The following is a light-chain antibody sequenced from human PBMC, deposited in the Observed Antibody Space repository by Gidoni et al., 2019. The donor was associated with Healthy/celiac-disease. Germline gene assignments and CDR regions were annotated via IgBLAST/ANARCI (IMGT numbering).Light chain of an antibody. CDR3: QQYYSYGT. J-gene: IGKJ1*01. CDR2: AAS. CDR1: QGISSY. V-gene: IGKV1-8*01. Sequence: AIRMTQSPSSFSASTGDRVTITCRASQGISSYLAWYQHKPGKAPKLLIYAASTLQSGVPSRFSGSGSGTDFTLTISCLQSEDFATYYCQQYYSYGTFGQGTKVEIK.